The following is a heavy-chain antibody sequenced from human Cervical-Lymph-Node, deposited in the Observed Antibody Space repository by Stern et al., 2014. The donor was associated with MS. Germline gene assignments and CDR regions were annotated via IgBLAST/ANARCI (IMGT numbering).Heavy chain of an antibody. V-gene: IGHV3-21*01. Sequence: EVQLAESGGGLVKPGGSLRLSCAASGFTFSSYSMNWVRQAPGKGLEWGSSISSSSSYIYYADSVKGRFTISRDNAKNSLYLQMNSLRAEDTAVYYCARDRGKSRYDYVWGSYRGVFDYWGQGTLVTVSS. D-gene: IGHD3-16*02. CDR1: GFTFSSYS. CDR3: ARDRGKSRYDYVWGSYRGVFDY. J-gene: IGHJ4*02. CDR2: ISSSSSYI.